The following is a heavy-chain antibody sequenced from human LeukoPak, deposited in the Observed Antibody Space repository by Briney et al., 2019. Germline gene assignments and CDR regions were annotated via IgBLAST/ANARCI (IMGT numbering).Heavy chain of an antibody. CDR3: AIHSSSWYFDY. Sequence: GGSLRLSCPASGFTFSSYAMSWVRQAPGKGLEWVSAISGSGGSTYYADSVKGRFTISRDNSKNTLYLQMNSLRAEDTAVYYCAIHSSSWYFDYWGQGTLVTVSS. CDR1: GFTFSSYA. J-gene: IGHJ4*02. CDR2: ISGSGGST. V-gene: IGHV3-23*01. D-gene: IGHD6-13*01.